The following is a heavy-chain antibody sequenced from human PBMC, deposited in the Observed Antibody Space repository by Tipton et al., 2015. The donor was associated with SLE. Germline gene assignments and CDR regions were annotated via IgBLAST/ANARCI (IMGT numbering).Heavy chain of an antibody. V-gene: IGHV4-30-4*02. CDR1: GGSISSGDYY. D-gene: IGHD3-9*01. Sequence: TLSLTCTVSGGSISSGDYYWSWIRQPPGKGLEWIGYIYTSGSTNYNPSLKSRVTISVDTSKNQFSLKLSSVTAADTAVYYCARQLFDRLDIWGQGTMVTVSS. CDR3: ARQLFDRLDI. CDR2: IYTSGST. J-gene: IGHJ3*02.